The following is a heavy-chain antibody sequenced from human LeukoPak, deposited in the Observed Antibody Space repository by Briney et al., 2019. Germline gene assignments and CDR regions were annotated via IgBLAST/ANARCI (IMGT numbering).Heavy chain of an antibody. CDR1: GYTFTNYY. J-gene: IGHJ3*01. V-gene: IGHV1-46*01. CDR3: ARVRNGYNDAYDV. D-gene: IGHD5-24*01. CDR2: IKPGGDST. Sequence: ASVKVSCKASGYTFTNYYIHWVRQAPGQGLEWMGVIKPGGDSTSSARIFQGRVYMTSDTSTSTVYMELSGLRSDDTAVYYCARVRNGYNDAYDVWGQGTMVTVPS.